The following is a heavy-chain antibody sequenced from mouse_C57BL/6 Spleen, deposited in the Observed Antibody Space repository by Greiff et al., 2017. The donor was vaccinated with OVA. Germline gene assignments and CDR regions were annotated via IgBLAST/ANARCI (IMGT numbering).Heavy chain of an antibody. Sequence: VQLQQSGPGLVKPSQSLSLTCSVTGYSITSGYYWKWIRQSPGNKLEWMGYISYDGSNNYNPSLKNRISITRDTSKNQFFLKLNSVTTEDTATYYCARGAYGSSYFDYWGQGTTLTVSS. CDR3: ARGAYGSSYFDY. CDR2: ISYDGSN. V-gene: IGHV3-6*01. CDR1: GYSITSGYY. J-gene: IGHJ2*01. D-gene: IGHD1-1*01.